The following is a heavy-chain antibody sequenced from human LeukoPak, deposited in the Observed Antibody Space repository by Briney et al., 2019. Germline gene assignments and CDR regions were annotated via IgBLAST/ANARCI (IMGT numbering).Heavy chain of an antibody. CDR2: INPKSGGT. Sequence: GASVKVSFTASGYTFTVYYMHWVRQAPGQGLEWMGWINPKSGGTNYAQKFQGRVTITSDTSIRTAYMELSRLRSDDTAVYYCARVYFDWSEYFQHWGQGTLVTVSS. V-gene: IGHV1-2*02. CDR1: GYTFTVYY. J-gene: IGHJ1*01. D-gene: IGHD3-9*01. CDR3: ARVYFDWSEYFQH.